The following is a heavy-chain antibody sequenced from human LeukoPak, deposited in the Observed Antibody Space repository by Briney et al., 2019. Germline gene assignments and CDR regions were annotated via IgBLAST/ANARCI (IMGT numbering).Heavy chain of an antibody. CDR2: ISSSSSTI. Sequence: GGSLRLSCAASGFTFSSYSMNWVRQAPGKGLEWVSYISSSSSTIYYADSVKGRFTISRDNAKNSLYLQMNSLRAEDTAVYYCARGPSTSLVDYWGQGTLVTVSS. J-gene: IGHJ4*02. V-gene: IGHV3-48*01. D-gene: IGHD2-2*01. CDR1: GFTFSSYS. CDR3: ARGPSTSLVDY.